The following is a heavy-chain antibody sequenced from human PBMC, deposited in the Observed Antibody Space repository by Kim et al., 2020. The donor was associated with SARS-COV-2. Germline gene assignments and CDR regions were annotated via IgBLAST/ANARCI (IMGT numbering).Heavy chain of an antibody. V-gene: IGHV4-31*02. J-gene: IGHJ4*02. D-gene: IGHD3-22*01. Sequence: SLKSRVTISVDTSKNQFSLKLSSVTAADTAVYYCARGRAYYDSSGYYFDYWGQGTLATVSS. CDR3: ARGRAYYDSSGYYFDY.